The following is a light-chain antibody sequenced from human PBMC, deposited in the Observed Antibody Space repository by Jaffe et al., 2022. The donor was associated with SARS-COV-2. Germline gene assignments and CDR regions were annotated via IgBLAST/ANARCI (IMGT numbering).Light chain of an antibody. Sequence: QSVLTQPPSVSEAPRQRVTISCSGSTSNIGNNAVNWYQQFPGKAPKLLIYYDDLLPSGVSDRFSGSKSGTSASLAISGLQPGDEADYYCAAWDDSLNGWVFGGGTKVTVL. V-gene: IGLV1-36*01. J-gene: IGLJ3*02. CDR2: YDD. CDR3: AAWDDSLNGWV. CDR1: TSNIGNNA.